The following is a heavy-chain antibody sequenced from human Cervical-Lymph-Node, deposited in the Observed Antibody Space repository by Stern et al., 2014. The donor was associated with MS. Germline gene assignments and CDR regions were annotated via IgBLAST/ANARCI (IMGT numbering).Heavy chain of an antibody. CDR3: ATGASSVSRFDY. D-gene: IGHD1-26*01. Sequence: MQLVESGAEVKKPGASVKVSCKVSGYRLTELSMHWVRQAPGKGLEWMGGIDPEDGKTIYAQKFQGRVTMTEDTSSDTAFMELNDLRSEDTGVFFCATGASSVSRFDYWGQGTLFTVSS. J-gene: IGHJ4*02. CDR1: GYRLTELS. V-gene: IGHV1-24*01. CDR2: IDPEDGKT.